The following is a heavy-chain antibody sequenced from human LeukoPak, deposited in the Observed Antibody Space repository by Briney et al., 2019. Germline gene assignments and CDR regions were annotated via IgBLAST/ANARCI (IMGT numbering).Heavy chain of an antibody. Sequence: SETLSLTCTVSGGSISSYYWSWIRQPPGKGLEWIGYISYSGSTNFNPSLKSRVTISVDTSKNQFSLKLSSVTAEDTAVYYCAREGTAGTNLNWFDPWGQGTLVTVSS. CDR1: GGSISSYY. J-gene: IGHJ5*02. V-gene: IGHV4-59*01. CDR2: ISYSGST. CDR3: AREGTAGTNLNWFDP. D-gene: IGHD1-1*01.